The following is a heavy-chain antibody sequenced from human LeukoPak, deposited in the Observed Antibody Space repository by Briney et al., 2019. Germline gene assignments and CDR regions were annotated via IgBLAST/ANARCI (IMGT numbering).Heavy chain of an antibody. J-gene: IGHJ4*02. Sequence: PGGSLRLSCAASGFTFSNAWMSWVRQAPGKGLEWVGRIKSKADGGTTDYAAPVKGRFTISRDDSKNTLYLQMNSLKTEDTAVYYCTTDPMYSPSLYWGQGTLVTVSS. V-gene: IGHV3-15*01. D-gene: IGHD6-13*01. CDR3: TTDPMYSPSLY. CDR1: GFTFSNAW. CDR2: IKSKADGGTT.